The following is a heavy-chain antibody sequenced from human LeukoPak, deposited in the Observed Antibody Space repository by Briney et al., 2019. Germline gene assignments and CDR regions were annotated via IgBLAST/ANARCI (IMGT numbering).Heavy chain of an antibody. Sequence: PGGSLRLSCAASGLTFISYSMNWVRQAPGKGLEWVSSISSSSSYIYYADSVKGRFTISRDNAKNSLYLQMNSLRAEDTAVYYCARDFLDIVVVVATFDYWGQGTLVTVSS. CDR3: ARDFLDIVVVVATFDY. CDR1: GLTFISYS. D-gene: IGHD2-15*01. V-gene: IGHV3-21*01. J-gene: IGHJ4*02. CDR2: ISSSSSYI.